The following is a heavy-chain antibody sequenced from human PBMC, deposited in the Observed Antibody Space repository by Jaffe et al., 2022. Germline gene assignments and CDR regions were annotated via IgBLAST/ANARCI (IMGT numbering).Heavy chain of an antibody. D-gene: IGHD3-3*01. CDR1: GDSISSSNYY. CDR3: VNIGIGGYYWR. Sequence: QLQLQESGPGLVKPSETLSLTCTVSGDSISSSNYYWGWIRQPPGKGLEWIGSIYSSGTTYCNPSLKSRVTMSGDTSKNHFSLKLSSVTAADTAVYYCVNIGIGGYYWRWGQGTLVTVSS. V-gene: IGHV4-39*02. CDR2: IYSSGTT. J-gene: IGHJ4*02.